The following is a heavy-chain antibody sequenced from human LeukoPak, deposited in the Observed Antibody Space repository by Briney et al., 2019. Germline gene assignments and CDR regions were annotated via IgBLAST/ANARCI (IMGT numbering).Heavy chain of an antibody. V-gene: IGHV4-59*12. CDR1: GGSISSYY. CDR2: IYYSGST. CDR3: ARDSYYGSGSYYNDWFDP. Sequence: SETLSLTCTVSGGSISSYYWSWIRQPPGKGLEWIGYIYYSGSTYYNPSLRSRVTISVDTSKNQFSLKLSSVTAADTAVYYCARDSYYGSGSYYNDWFDPWGQGTLVTVSS. D-gene: IGHD3-10*01. J-gene: IGHJ5*02.